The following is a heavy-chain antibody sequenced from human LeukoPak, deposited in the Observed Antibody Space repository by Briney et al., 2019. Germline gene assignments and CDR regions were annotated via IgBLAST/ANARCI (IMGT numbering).Heavy chain of an antibody. J-gene: IGHJ3*01. CDR2: ISAYNGNT. V-gene: IGHV1-18*01. D-gene: IGHD4-17*01. CDR1: GYTFTSYG. CDR3: ASQTVTYDAFDV. Sequence: ASVKVSCKASGYTFTSYGISWVRQAPGQGLEWMGWISAYNGNTNYVQKLQGRVTMTTDTSTSTAYMELRSLRSDDTAVYYCASQTVTYDAFDVWGQGTMVTVSS.